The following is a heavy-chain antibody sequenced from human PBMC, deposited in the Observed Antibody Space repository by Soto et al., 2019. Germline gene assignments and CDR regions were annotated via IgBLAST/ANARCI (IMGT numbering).Heavy chain of an antibody. Sequence: GESLKISCNGSGYSFTSYWISWVRQMPGKGLEWMGRIDPSDSYTNYSPSFQGHVTISADKSISTAYLQWSSLKASDTAMYYCARLTIAAAGTLYYYGMDVWGQGTTVTVSS. CDR1: GYSFTSYW. CDR2: IDPSDSYT. J-gene: IGHJ6*02. CDR3: ARLTIAAAGTLYYYGMDV. V-gene: IGHV5-10-1*01. D-gene: IGHD6-13*01.